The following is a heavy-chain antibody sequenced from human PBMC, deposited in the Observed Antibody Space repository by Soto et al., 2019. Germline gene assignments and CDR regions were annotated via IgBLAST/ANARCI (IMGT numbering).Heavy chain of an antibody. D-gene: IGHD6-13*01. CDR2: IYYSGST. CDR1: GGSISSGGYY. V-gene: IGHV4-31*03. J-gene: IGHJ5*02. Sequence: PSETLSLTCTVSGGSISSGGYYWSWIRQHPGKGLEWIGYIYYSGSTYYNPSLKSRVTISVDTSKNQFSLKLSSVTAADTAVYYCASESSSWGESNWFDPRGQGTLVTVSS. CDR3: ASESSSWGESNWFDP.